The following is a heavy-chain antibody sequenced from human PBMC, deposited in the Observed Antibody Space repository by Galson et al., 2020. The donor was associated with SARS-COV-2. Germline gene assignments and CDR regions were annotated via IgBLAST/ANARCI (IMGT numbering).Heavy chain of an antibody. CDR2: IYSGGAT. D-gene: IGHD3-16*01. J-gene: IGHJ6*03. Sequence: GESLKISCVASGIRVDNSYMTWVRQAPGKGLEWVSTIYSGGATFYADSVKGRFIVSRDNSKNILYLQMGSLRTDDSAIYYCARTMYSTGGYGGYGAHHYTDVWGNGTTVTVSS. CDR3: ARTMYSTGGYGGYGAHHYTDV. CDR1: GIRVDNSY. V-gene: IGHV3-53*01.